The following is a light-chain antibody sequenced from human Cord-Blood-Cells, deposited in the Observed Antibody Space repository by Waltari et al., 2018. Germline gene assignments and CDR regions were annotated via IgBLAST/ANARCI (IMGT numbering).Light chain of an antibody. CDR1: QSISSC. CDR2: KAS. J-gene: IGKJ2*03. Sequence: DIQMTQSPSTLSASVGDRVTITCRASQSISSCLAWYQQKPGKAPKLLICKASSLESGVPSRFSGSGYGTEFTVTISSLQPDDFATYYCQQYNSYPYSFGQGTKLEIK. CDR3: QQYNSYPYS. V-gene: IGKV1-5*03.